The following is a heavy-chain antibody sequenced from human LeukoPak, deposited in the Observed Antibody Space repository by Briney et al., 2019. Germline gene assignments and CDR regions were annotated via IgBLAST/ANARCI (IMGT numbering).Heavy chain of an antibody. CDR1: GYTLTELS. CDR2: INAGNGNT. D-gene: IGHD6-13*01. Sequence: ASVKVSCKVSGYTLTELSMHWVRQAPGQRLEWMGWINAGNGNTKYSQKFQGRVTITRDTSASTAYMELSSLRSEDTAVYYCAREYSSSWYWFDPWGQGTLVTVSS. V-gene: IGHV1-3*01. J-gene: IGHJ5*02. CDR3: AREYSSSWYWFDP.